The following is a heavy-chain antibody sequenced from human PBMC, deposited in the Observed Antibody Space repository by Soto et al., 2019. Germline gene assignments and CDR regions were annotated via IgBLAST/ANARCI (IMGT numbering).Heavy chain of an antibody. CDR2: IYQSGST. J-gene: IGHJ4*02. V-gene: IGHV4-30-2*01. CDR1: GDSISSGGYS. Sequence: QLQLQESGSGLVKPSQTLSLTCAVSGDSISSGGYSWTWIRQPPGKGLEWIGHIYQSGSTLYNPSLESRVAISVDKSKNLFSLDLSSVTAADTAVYYCARDTRDGYDFEYWVQGIRVTVSS. D-gene: IGHD5-12*01. CDR3: ARDTRDGYDFEY.